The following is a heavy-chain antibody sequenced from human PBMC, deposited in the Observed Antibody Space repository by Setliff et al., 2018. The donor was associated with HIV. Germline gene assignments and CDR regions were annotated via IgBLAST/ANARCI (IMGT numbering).Heavy chain of an antibody. D-gene: IGHD5-12*01. CDR1: GDSISSDSYY. J-gene: IGHJ6*02. V-gene: IGHV4-61*01. CDR2: IYNSGYT. Sequence: SETLSLTCTVSGDSISSDSYYWNWIRQPPGKGLEWIGYIYNSGYTNYKPSLKSRVTISLDTSKNQFSLNLRSVTAADTAVYYCARGDGYRGNDAYYDSGMDVWGQGTTVTVSS. CDR3: ARGDGYRGNDAYYDSGMDV.